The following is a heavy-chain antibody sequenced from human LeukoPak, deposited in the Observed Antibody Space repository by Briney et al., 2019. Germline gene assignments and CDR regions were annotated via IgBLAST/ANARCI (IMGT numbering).Heavy chain of an antibody. CDR3: AKGDGSYLYYFDY. CDR2: ISGSGGST. Sequence: GGSLRLSCAASGFTFSSYSMSWVRQPPGKGLEWVSAISGSGGSTYYADSVKGRFTISRDNSKNTLYLQMNSLRAEDTAVYYCAKGDGSYLYYFDYWGQGTLVTVSS. D-gene: IGHD1-26*01. CDR1: GFTFSSYS. J-gene: IGHJ4*02. V-gene: IGHV3-23*01.